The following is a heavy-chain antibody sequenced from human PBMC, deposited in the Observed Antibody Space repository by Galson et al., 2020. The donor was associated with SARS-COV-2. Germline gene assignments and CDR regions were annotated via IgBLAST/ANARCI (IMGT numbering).Heavy chain of an antibody. CDR2: ISYDGSNK. J-gene: IGHJ6*02. CDR1: GFTFSSYG. Sequence: TGGSLRLSCAASGFTFSSYGMHWVRQAPGKGLEWVAVISYDGSNKYYADSVKGRFTISRDNSKNTLYLQMNSLRAEDTAVYYCAKGGGHCSSTSCQVDYYYGMDVWGQGTTVTVSS. D-gene: IGHD2-2*01. V-gene: IGHV3-30*18. CDR3: AKGGGHCSSTSCQVDYYYGMDV.